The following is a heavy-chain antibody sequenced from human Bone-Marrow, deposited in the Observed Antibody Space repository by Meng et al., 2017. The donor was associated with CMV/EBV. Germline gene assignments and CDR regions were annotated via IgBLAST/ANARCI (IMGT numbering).Heavy chain of an antibody. CDR1: SSYY. Sequence: SSYYWGWIRQPPGKGLEWIGSIYYSGSTYYNPSLKSRVTISVDTSKNQFSLKLSSVTAADTAVYYCARSYDGRIVVVPAAKSWFDPWGQGTLVTVSS. J-gene: IGHJ5*02. D-gene: IGHD2-2*01. CDR2: IYYSGST. V-gene: IGHV4-39*01. CDR3: ARSYDGRIVVVPAAKSWFDP.